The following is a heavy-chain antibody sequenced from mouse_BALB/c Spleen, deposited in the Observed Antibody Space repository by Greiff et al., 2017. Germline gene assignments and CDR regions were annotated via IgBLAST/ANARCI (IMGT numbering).Heavy chain of an antibody. D-gene: IGHD2-12*01. CDR2: IYHGNSDT. CDR1: GYSFPSSW. Sequence: EVQLKQSGPVLASPGASVKMSCKASGYSFPSSWMHWVKQRPGQGLEWIGAIYHGNSDTLYNQKFKGKAKLNAVTSASTAYMERKSLTNEGSAGNFCARYQMLPIYAMDYWGQGTSVTVSS. V-gene: IGHV1-5*01. CDR3: ARYQMLPIYAMDY. J-gene: IGHJ4*01.